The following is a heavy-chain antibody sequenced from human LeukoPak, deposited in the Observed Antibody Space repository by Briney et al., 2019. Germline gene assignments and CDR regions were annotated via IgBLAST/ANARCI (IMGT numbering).Heavy chain of an antibody. CDR3: AKVSVSGYYTFDY. J-gene: IGHJ4*02. Sequence: GGSLRLSCAASGFTFSGYSMNWVRQAPGKGLEWVSYISSSSTTIYYADSVKGRFTISRDNAKNSLYLQMNSLRAEDTAVYYCAKVSVSGYYTFDYWGQGTLVTVSS. D-gene: IGHD3-3*01. CDR2: ISSSSTTI. CDR1: GFTFSGYS. V-gene: IGHV3-48*01.